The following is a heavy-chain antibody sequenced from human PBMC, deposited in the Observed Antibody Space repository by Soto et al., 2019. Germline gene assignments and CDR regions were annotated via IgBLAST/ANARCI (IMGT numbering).Heavy chain of an antibody. D-gene: IGHD6-19*01. J-gene: IGHJ5*02. Sequence: QVQLVQSAAEVKKPGAAVKVSCKASGSTFTSYSICWGRHPPEQLHERMGWISAYNGNTNYAQKLQGRVTMTTDTSTSTAYMELRSLRSDDTAVYYCARDPPYSSGWYAGFDPWGQGTLVTVSS. CDR3: ARDPPYSSGWYAGFDP. CDR1: GSTFTSYS. V-gene: IGHV1-18*01. CDR2: ISAYNGNT.